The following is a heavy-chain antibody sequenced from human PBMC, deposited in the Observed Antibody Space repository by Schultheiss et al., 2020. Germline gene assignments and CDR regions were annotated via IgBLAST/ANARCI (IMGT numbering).Heavy chain of an antibody. CDR2: INHSGST. Sequence: SETLSLTCAVYGGSFSGYYWSWIRQPPGKGLEWIGEINHSGSTNYNPSLKSRVTMSVDTSTNQFSLNLRSVTAADTAVYYCARGEYSSRNYYYGMDVWGQGTTVTVSS. J-gene: IGHJ6*02. V-gene: IGHV4-34*01. CDR3: ARGEYSSRNYYYGMDV. D-gene: IGHD6-13*01. CDR1: GGSFSGYY.